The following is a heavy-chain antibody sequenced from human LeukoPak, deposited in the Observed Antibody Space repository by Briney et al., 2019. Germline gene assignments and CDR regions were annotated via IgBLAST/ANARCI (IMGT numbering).Heavy chain of an antibody. Sequence: SETLSLTCAVYGGSFSGYYWSWIRQPPGKGLEWIGEINHSGSTDYNPSLKSRVTISVDTSKNQFSLKLSSVTAADTAVYYCARAARWFDPWGQGTLVTVSS. CDR3: ARAARWFDP. V-gene: IGHV4-34*01. J-gene: IGHJ5*02. CDR2: INHSGST. CDR1: GGSFSGYY.